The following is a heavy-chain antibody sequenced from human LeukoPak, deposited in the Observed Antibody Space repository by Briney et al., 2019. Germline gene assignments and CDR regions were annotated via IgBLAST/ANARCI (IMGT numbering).Heavy chain of an antibody. CDR1: GFAFRIYG. Sequence: GGSLRLSRTASGFAFRIYGMRWVRQEPGKGLEWVAFIWPGGTRSFYADSVKGRFTISRDDSNNTVYLHMSSLKAEDTALYYCVRDRNNNYFDYWGQGTLLTVSS. CDR3: VRDRNNNYFDY. V-gene: IGHV3-33*01. J-gene: IGHJ4*02. D-gene: IGHD1-14*01. CDR2: IWPGGTRS.